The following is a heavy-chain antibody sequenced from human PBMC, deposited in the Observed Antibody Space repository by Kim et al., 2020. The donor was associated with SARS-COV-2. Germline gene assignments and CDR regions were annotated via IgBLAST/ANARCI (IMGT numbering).Heavy chain of an antibody. D-gene: IGHD3-16*01. J-gene: IGHJ4*02. CDR2: ISSSSSTI. Sequence: GGSLRLSCSASGFTFINYLMNWVRQAPGKGLEWVSYISSSSSTIYYADSVKGRFTISRDTATNSLYLQMNSLRAEDTAVYYCARARSYVPFDSWGQGTLVTVSS. V-gene: IGHV3-48*01. CDR3: ARARSYVPFDS. CDR1: GFTFINYL.